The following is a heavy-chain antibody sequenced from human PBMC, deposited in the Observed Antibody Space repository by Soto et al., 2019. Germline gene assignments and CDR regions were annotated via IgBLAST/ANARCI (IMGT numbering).Heavy chain of an antibody. V-gene: IGHV3-30*18. Sequence: GGSLRLSCADSKFTFSTYGMHWFRQAPGKGLEWVAVISYDGGSKYYAKSVKGRFTISRDNSKNTLYLQMDSLRAEDTAVYFCAKGSSGYYYDSSGSLYFDYWGQGTLVTVSS. CDR3: AKGSSGYYYDSSGSLYFDY. CDR1: KFTFSTYG. J-gene: IGHJ4*02. D-gene: IGHD3-22*01. CDR2: ISYDGGSK.